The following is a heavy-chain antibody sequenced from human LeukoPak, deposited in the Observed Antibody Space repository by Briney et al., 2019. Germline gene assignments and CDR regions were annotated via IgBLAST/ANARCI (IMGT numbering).Heavy chain of an antibody. D-gene: IGHD2-2*01. CDR2: IYPGDSDT. J-gene: IGHJ5*02. CDR3: ARPVVPAATGGWFDP. Sequence: GESLKISCKGSGYSFTSYWIGWVRQMPGKGLEWMGIIYPGDSDTGYSPSFQGQVTISADKSISTAYLQWSSLKASDTAMYYCARPVVPAATGGWFDPWGQGTLVTVSS. V-gene: IGHV5-51*01. CDR1: GYSFTSYW.